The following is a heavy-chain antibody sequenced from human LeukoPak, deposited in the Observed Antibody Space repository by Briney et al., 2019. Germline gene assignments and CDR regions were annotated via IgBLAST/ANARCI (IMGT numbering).Heavy chain of an antibody. CDR1: GGSISSGGYY. Sequence: PSQTLSLTCTVSGGSISSGGYYWSWIRQPPGKGLEWIGEINHSGSTNYNPSLKSRVTISVDTSKNQFSLKLSSVTAADTAVYYCARFKAAAAGLCFDYWGQGTLVTVSS. J-gene: IGHJ4*02. D-gene: IGHD6-13*01. CDR2: INHSGST. CDR3: ARFKAAAAGLCFDY. V-gene: IGHV4-30-2*01.